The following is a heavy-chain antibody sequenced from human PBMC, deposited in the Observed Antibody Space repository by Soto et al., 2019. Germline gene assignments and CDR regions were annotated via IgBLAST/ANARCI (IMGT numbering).Heavy chain of an antibody. CDR3: ARVSPMGWFDP. D-gene: IGHD3-10*01. Sequence: QVQLQESGPGLVKPSQTLSLTCTVSGGSISSGGYYWSWIRQHPGKGLEWIGYIYYSGSTYYNPSLRRRVTISVYPSKNQFSLNLSSVTAADTAVYYCARVSPMGWFDPWGQGTLVTVSS. CDR2: IYYSGST. CDR1: GGSISSGGYY. J-gene: IGHJ5*02. V-gene: IGHV4-31*03.